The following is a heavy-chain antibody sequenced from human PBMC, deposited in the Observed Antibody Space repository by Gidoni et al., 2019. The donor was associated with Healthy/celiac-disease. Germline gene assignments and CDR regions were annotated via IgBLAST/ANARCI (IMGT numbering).Heavy chain of an antibody. V-gene: IGHV3-23*01. CDR2: ISGSGGST. D-gene: IGHD6-13*01. J-gene: IGHJ5*02. Sequence: EVQLLESGGGLVQPGGSLRLSCAASGFPSRSYAMSWVRQAPGKGLEWVSAISGSGGSTYYADSVKGRFTISRDNSKNTLYLQMNSLRAEDTAVYYCAKGGYSSSWYGVSWFDPWGQGTLVTVSS. CDR3: AKGGYSSSWYGVSWFDP. CDR1: GFPSRSYA.